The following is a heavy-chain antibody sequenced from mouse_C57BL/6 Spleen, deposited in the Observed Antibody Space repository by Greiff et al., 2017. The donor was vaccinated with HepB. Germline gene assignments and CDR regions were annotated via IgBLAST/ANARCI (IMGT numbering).Heavy chain of an antibody. V-gene: IGHV1-82*01. J-gene: IGHJ4*01. Sequence: QVQLQQSGPELVKPGASVKISCKASGYAFSSSWMNWVKQRPGKGLEWIGRIYPGDGDTNYNGKFKGKATLTADKSSSTAYMQLSSLTSEDSAVYFCARGYYGSSYVLYAMDYWGQGTSVTVSS. CDR3: ARGYYGSSYVLYAMDY. CDR1: GYAFSSSW. D-gene: IGHD1-1*01. CDR2: IYPGDGDT.